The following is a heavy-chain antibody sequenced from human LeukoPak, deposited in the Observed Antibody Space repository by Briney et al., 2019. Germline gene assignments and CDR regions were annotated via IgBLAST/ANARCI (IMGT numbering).Heavy chain of an antibody. CDR2: IRYDGSNK. CDR3: VSVKGESGDYDRSHFDY. CDR1: GFTFSSYG. V-gene: IGHV3-30*02. J-gene: IGHJ4*02. D-gene: IGHD3-22*01. Sequence: GGSLRLSCAASGFTFSSYGMHWVRQAPGKGLEWVAFIRYDGSNKYYADSVKGRFTISRDNSKNALYLQMNSLRSEDTGVYYCVSVKGESGDYDRSHFDYWGQGTLVTVSS.